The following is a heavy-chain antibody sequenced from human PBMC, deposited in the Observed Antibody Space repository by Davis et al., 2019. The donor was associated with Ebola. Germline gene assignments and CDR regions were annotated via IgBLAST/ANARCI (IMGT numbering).Heavy chain of an antibody. V-gene: IGHV3-74*01. CDR1: GFSFSSYW. CDR3: AKDTSNIWFDI. Sequence: HTGGSLRLSCAASGFSFSSYWMHWVRQAPGKGLVWVSRIKTDGSMTGYGDSVQGRFTISRDNSKNTLYLQMNGLRVEDTAIYYCAKDTSNIWFDIWGQGTNVTVSS. J-gene: IGHJ3*02. CDR2: IKTDGSMT. D-gene: IGHD1-26*01.